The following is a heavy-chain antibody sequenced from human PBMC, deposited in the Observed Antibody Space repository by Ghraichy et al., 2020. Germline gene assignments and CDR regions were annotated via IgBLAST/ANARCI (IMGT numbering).Heavy chain of an antibody. Sequence: SGPTLVKPTQTLTLTCSLSGFSLSTSEVGVGWIRQPPGKALEWLALIYWDDDKRYSPSLNTRLAITKETSKNQVVLTMTNMDPVDTATYYCARRRVRGPLDYWGQGTLVTVSS. V-gene: IGHV2-5*02. CDR2: IYWDDDK. J-gene: IGHJ4*02. D-gene: IGHD3-10*01. CDR1: GFSLSTSEVG. CDR3: ARRRVRGPLDY.